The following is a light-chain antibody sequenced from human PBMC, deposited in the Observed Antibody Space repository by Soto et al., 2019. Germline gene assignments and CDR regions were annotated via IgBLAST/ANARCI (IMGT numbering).Light chain of an antibody. CDR3: SSYAGSNIVV. Sequence: QSALTQPPSASGSPGQSVAISCTGTSSDVGGYKFVSWYQQHPGKARKLMIYEVSERPSGVPDRFSGSKSGKTASLTVSGLQAEDEADYYCSSYAGSNIVVFGGGTKLTVL. CDR1: SSDVGGYKF. J-gene: IGLJ2*01. CDR2: EVS. V-gene: IGLV2-8*01.